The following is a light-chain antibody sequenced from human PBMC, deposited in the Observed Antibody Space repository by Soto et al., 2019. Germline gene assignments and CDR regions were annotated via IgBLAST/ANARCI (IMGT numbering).Light chain of an antibody. CDR2: KAS. CDR3: QDYDTYLFT. J-gene: IGKJ2*01. V-gene: IGKV1-5*03. Sequence: DIQMTQSPSTLSASVGDRVTITCRASQSISSWLAWYQQKPGKAPKRLIYKASSLESGVPSRFSGSGSGTEFTRTISSLQLDDFATYYCQDYDTYLFTFGQGTKREI. CDR1: QSISSW.